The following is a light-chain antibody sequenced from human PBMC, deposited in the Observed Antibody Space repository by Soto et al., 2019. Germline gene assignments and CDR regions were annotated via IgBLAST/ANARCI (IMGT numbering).Light chain of an antibody. CDR2: TAS. Sequence: DIQMTQSPSTLSASVGDRVIITCRASQSISSWLAWYQQKPGKAPELLIYTASSLQSGVPSRFSGSGSGTEFTLTISSLQPDDLATYYCQHYNSYPLTFGGGTKVEIK. CDR1: QSISSW. V-gene: IGKV1-5*03. J-gene: IGKJ4*01. CDR3: QHYNSYPLT.